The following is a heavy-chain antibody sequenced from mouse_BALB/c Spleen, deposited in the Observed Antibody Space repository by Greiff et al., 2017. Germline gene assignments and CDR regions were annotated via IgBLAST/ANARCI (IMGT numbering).Heavy chain of an antibody. D-gene: IGHD2-3*01. V-gene: IGHV1-7*01. J-gene: IGHJ4*01. CDR3: ARDDGYYYYAMDY. CDR1: GYTFTSYW. Sequence: QVQLQQSGAELAKPGASVKMSCKASGYTFTSYWMHWVKQRPGQGLEWIGYINPSTGYTEYNQKFKDKATLTADKSSSTAYMQLSSLTSEDSAVYYCARDDGYYYYAMDYWGQGTSVTVSS. CDR2: INPSTGYT.